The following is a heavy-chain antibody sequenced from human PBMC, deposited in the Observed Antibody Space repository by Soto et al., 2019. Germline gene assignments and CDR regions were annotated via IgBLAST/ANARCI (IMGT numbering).Heavy chain of an antibody. D-gene: IGHD4-17*01. J-gene: IGHJ4*02. CDR3: ARESGYGDYVSSFDY. CDR2: INPSGGST. V-gene: IGHV1-46*03. CDR1: GYTFTSYY. Sequence: QVQLVQSGAEVKKPGASVKVSCKASGYTFTSYYMHWVRQAPGQGLEWMGIINPSGGSTSYAQKFQGRVTMTRDTSTSTVYMELSSLRSEDTAVYYCARESGYGDYVSSFDYWGQGTLVTVSS.